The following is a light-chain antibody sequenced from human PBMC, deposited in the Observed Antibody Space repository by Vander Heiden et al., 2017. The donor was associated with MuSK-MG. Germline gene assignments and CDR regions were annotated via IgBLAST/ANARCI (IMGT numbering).Light chain of an antibody. J-gene: IGKJ1*01. Sequence: VLPQSPGTLPLSPGERATPSCRASQSVSSSYLSWCQQKPGQAPRLLIYGAASRATGIPDRFSGSGSGTDVTLTISRLEPEDVAVDYCQQYDSTPRTFGQGTKVEIK. CDR1: QSVSSSY. CDR2: GAA. V-gene: IGKV3-20*01. CDR3: QQYDSTPRT.